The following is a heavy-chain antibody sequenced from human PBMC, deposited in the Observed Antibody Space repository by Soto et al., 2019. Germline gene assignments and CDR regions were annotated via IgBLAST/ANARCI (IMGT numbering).Heavy chain of an antibody. J-gene: IGHJ4*02. CDR3: ARNTDFDY. D-gene: IGHD2-2*02. CDR2: INPNSGDT. CDR1: GYTFTGYY. V-gene: IGHV1-2*04. Sequence: ASVKVSCKASGYTFTGYYMHWVRQAPGQGPEWMGWINPNSGDTNYAQKFQGWVTMTRDTSISTAYMELSRLTSDDTAVYYCARNTDFDYWGQGTLVTVSS.